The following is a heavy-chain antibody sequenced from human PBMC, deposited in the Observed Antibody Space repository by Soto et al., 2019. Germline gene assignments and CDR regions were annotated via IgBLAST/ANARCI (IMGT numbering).Heavy chain of an antibody. Sequence: EVQLLESGGGLVQPGGSLRLSCGASGFNFRLYPMAWVRQAPGKGLEWVSSIRGSGGSTFYADSVKGRFTISRENSKNTLYLQMETLRAGDSAVYNCAKAHTFRFYYFTGGDYWGQGTLVTVSS. J-gene: IGHJ4*02. V-gene: IGHV3-23*01. CDR3: AKAHTFRFYYFTGGDY. CDR1: GFNFRLYP. D-gene: IGHD3-22*01. CDR2: IRGSGGST.